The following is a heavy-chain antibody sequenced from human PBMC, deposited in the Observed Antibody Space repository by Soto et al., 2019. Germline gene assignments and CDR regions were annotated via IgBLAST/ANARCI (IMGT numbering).Heavy chain of an antibody. Sequence: PGGSLRLSCAASGFIFNSYAMNWVRQAPGKGLEWVSGISGSGGSTYYADSVKGRFTISRDNSKNTLYLQMNSLRAEDTAVYYCAKPGIAAAGRALSNWFDPWGQGTLVTVSS. CDR2: ISGSGGST. CDR1: GFIFNSYA. CDR3: AKPGIAAAGRALSNWFDP. D-gene: IGHD6-13*01. V-gene: IGHV3-23*01. J-gene: IGHJ5*02.